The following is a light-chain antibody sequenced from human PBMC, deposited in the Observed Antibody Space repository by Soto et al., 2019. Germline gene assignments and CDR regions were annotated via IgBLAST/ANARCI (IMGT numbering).Light chain of an antibody. J-gene: IGKJ1*01. CDR2: GAS. CDR3: QQYGGSPLWT. V-gene: IGKV3-20*01. Sequence: EIVLTQSPGTLSLSPGERATLSCRASQSVGISYLAWYQQRPGQAPRLLIYGASSRATSIPDRFSGTGSGTDFTLTISRLEPEDFAVYYCQQYGGSPLWTFGQGTKVEIK. CDR1: QSVGISY.